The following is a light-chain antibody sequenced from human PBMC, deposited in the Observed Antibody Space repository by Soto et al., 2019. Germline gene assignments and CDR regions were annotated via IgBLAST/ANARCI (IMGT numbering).Light chain of an antibody. CDR3: KSYDSSLGGSVV. CDR1: SSNIGAGYD. V-gene: IGLV1-40*01. J-gene: IGLJ1*01. Sequence: QAVLTQPPSVSGAPGQRVTISCTGSSSNIGAGYDVHWYQQFPGTAPKLLIYGNTNRPSGVPDRFSGSKSGPSASLAITGLRAEDEAVYYCKSYDSSLGGSVVFGTGTKLTVL. CDR2: GNT.